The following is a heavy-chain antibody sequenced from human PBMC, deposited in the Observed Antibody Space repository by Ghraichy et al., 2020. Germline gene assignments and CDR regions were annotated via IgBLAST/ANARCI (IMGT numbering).Heavy chain of an antibody. Sequence: GGSLRLSCVASGFTFSTFGMHWVRQAPVKGLEWVAFIGYDGSKKYYGDSVKGRFTISRDNSENTLFLQMNSLRAEDTALYYCAKGGGSCSSTSCYPDYWGQGPLVTVSA. V-gene: IGHV3-30*02. D-gene: IGHD2-2*01. CDR3: AKGGGSCSSTSCYPDY. J-gene: IGHJ4*02. CDR2: IGYDGSKK. CDR1: GFTFSTFG.